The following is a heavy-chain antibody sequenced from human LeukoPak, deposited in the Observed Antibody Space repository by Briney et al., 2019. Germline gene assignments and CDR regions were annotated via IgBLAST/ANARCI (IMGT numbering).Heavy chain of an antibody. CDR1: GFTFSSYW. J-gene: IGHJ4*02. V-gene: IGHV3-74*01. CDR2: INTDGSST. CDR3: ASACSGGSCYDFDY. Sequence: GGSLRLSCAASGFTFSSYWMHWVRQAPGKGLVWVSRINTDGSSTAYADSVKGRFTISRDNARNTLYLQMNSLRAEDTAVYYCASACSGGSCYDFDYWGQGTLVTVSS. D-gene: IGHD2-15*01.